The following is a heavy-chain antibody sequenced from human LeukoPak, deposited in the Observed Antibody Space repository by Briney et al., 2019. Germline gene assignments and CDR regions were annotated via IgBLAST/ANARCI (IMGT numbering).Heavy chain of an antibody. CDR3: ARSGETDLGYFDI. CDR2: TMYRGNT. CDR1: GGSFGAFY. Sequence: SETLSLTCAVDGGSFGAFYWAWIRQSPGKGPEWIGETMYRGNTNHNPSLRSRVSMSVDTSKNELSLRLTSVTAADTGIYYCARSGETDLGYFDIWGRGSLVTVSS. V-gene: IGHV4-34*12. J-gene: IGHJ2*01. D-gene: IGHD3-10*01.